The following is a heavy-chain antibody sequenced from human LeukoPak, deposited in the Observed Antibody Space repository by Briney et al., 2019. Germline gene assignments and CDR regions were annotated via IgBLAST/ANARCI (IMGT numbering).Heavy chain of an antibody. D-gene: IGHD3-22*01. CDR3: ASGSSFDSSGRGFDY. V-gene: IGHV1-2*02. Sequence: ASVKVSCKASGYTFSGYYMHWVRQAPGQGLEWMGWIDPKSGGTNYAQKFQGRVTMTRDTSISTAYMELSRLRFDDTAVYYCASGSSFDSSGRGFDYWGQGTLVTVSS. CDR1: GYTFSGYY. CDR2: IDPKSGGT. J-gene: IGHJ4*02.